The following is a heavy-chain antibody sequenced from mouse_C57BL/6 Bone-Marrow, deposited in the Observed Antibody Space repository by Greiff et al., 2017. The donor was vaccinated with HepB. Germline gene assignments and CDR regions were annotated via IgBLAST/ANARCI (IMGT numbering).Heavy chain of an antibody. J-gene: IGHJ2*01. CDR2: ISSGGDYI. CDR1: GFTFSSYA. Sequence: EVQVVESGGGLVKPGGSLKLSCAASGFTFSSYAMSWVRQTPEKRLEWVAYISSGGDYIYYADTVKGRFTISRDNARNTLYLQMSSLKSEDTAMYYCTRGWLLRNYFDYWGQGTTLTVSS. D-gene: IGHD2-3*01. V-gene: IGHV5-9-1*02. CDR3: TRGWLLRNYFDY.